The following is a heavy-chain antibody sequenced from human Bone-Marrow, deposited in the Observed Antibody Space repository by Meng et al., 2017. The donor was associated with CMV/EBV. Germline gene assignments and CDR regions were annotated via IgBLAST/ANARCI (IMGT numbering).Heavy chain of an antibody. J-gene: IGHJ4*02. CDR1: GYTFTGYY. CDR2: INPNSGGT. D-gene: IGHD1-1*01. V-gene: IGHV1-2*02. CDR3: AGGERLLERYFDY. Sequence: ASVKVSCKTSGYTFTGYYMHWVRQAPGQGLEWMGWINPNSGGTNYAQKFQGRVTMTRDTSISTAYMELSRLRSDDAAVYYCAGGERLLERYFDYWGKGTLVTVSS.